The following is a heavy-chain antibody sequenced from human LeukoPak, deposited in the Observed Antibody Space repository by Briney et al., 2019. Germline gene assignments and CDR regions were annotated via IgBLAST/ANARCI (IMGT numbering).Heavy chain of an antibody. Sequence: GGSLRLSCAASGFTFSSYWMHWVRQAPGKGLVWVSRINSDGSSTSYADSVKGRFTISRDNAKNSLFLQMNSLRAEDTAVYYCARENYQLLYGLDHWGQGTLVTVSS. CDR3: ARENYQLLYGLDH. J-gene: IGHJ4*02. V-gene: IGHV3-74*01. CDR1: GFTFSSYW. CDR2: INSDGSST. D-gene: IGHD2-2*02.